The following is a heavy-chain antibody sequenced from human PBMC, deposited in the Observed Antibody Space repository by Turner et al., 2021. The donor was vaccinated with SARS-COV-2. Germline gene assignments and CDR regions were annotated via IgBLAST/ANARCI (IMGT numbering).Heavy chain of an antibody. D-gene: IGHD3-3*01. CDR2: INQDGSEK. CDR1: GFTFSSYW. Sequence: EVQLVESGGGVVQPGGSLRLSCAASGFTFSSYWMSWVRQAPEKGLEWVANINQDGSEKYYVDSVKGRFTISRDNAKNSLYLQMNSLRAEDTAVYYCARDRSTYYDFWSGYWHFDYWGQGTLVTVSS. J-gene: IGHJ4*02. V-gene: IGHV3-7*01. CDR3: ARDRSTYYDFWSGYWHFDY.